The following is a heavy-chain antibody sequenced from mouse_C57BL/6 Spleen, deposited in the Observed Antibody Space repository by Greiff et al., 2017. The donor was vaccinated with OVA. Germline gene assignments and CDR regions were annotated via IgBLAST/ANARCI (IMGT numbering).Heavy chain of an antibody. CDR2: IDPNSGGT. Sequence: QVQLQQPGAELVKPGASVKLSCKASGYTFTSYWMHWVKQRPGRGLEWIGRIDPNSGGTTYNEKFKSKATLTVDKPSSTAYMQLSSLTSKDAAVYDSAREDYGSRDWYFDVWGTGTTVTVSS. CDR1: GYTFTSYW. D-gene: IGHD1-1*01. V-gene: IGHV1-72*01. J-gene: IGHJ1*03. CDR3: AREDYGSRDWYFDV.